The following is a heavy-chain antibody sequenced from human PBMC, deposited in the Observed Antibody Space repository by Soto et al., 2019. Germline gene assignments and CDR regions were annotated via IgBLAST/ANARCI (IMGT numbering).Heavy chain of an antibody. Sequence: QLVDSGGGLVQPGGSLRLSSSASGFIFSTFSMNWVHQATGKVLEWISYISSGSNIIYYADSVKGRFTISRDNAEYSLYLQMNSLRYEDMAVYYCARLFSTSSVSPWFEPWGPGALVRVSS. D-gene: IGHD2-2*01. CDR1: GFIFSTFS. CDR2: ISSGSNII. J-gene: IGHJ5*02. V-gene: IGHV3-48*02. CDR3: ARLFSTSSVSPWFEP.